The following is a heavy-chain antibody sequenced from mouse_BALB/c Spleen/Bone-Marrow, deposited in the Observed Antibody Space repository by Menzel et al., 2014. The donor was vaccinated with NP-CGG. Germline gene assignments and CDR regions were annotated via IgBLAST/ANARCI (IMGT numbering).Heavy chain of an antibody. D-gene: IGHD2-4*01. CDR1: GFNIKDIY. Sequence: VQLQQSGAELVKPGASVKLSCTASGFNIKDIYMHWVKQRPEQGLEWIGRIDPANGNTKYDPKFQGKATITADTSSNTAFLQLSRLTSEDTAVYYCARYDYGWYFSVWGAGTTVTVSS. CDR3: ARYDYGWYFSV. CDR2: IDPANGNT. V-gene: IGHV14-3*02. J-gene: IGHJ1*01.